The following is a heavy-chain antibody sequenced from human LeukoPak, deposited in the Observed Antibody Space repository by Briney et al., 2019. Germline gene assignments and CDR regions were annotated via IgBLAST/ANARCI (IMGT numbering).Heavy chain of an antibody. CDR2: IYYSGGT. V-gene: IGHV4-39*01. Sequence: SETLSLTCTVSGGSISSSSYYWGWIRQPPGKGLEWIGSIYYSGGTYYNPSLKSRVTISVDTSKNQFSLKLSSVTAADTAVYYCARLRENYYYDSSGIIDYWGQGTLVTVSS. CDR1: GGSISSSSYY. D-gene: IGHD3-22*01. J-gene: IGHJ4*02. CDR3: ARLRENYYYDSSGIIDY.